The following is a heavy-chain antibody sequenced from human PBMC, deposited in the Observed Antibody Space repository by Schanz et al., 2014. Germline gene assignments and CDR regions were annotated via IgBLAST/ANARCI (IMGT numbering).Heavy chain of an antibody. CDR2: IAYDGSFK. Sequence: QVQLVESGGGVVQPGRSLRLSCVASGFNFGSHGMHWVRQAPGKGLEWVAVIAYDGSFKNYADSVRGRITMSRDNSKRRLYLQMSSLTAEDTAVYFCVKDYRGQGTLVTVSS. CDR1: GFNFGSHG. J-gene: IGHJ4*02. D-gene: IGHD3-10*01. V-gene: IGHV3-30*18. CDR3: VKDY.